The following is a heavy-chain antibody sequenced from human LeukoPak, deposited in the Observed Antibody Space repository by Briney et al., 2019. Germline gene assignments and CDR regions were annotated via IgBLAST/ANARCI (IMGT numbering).Heavy chain of an antibody. CDR2: MNPNSGNT. Sequence: ASVKVSCKASGYTFTNYDINWVRQATGQGLEWMGWMNPNSGNTGYAQKFQGRVTITRNTSISTAYMELSSLRSEDTAVYYCARRRGHITMVRGVIIDGGYYMDVWGKGTTVTVSS. V-gene: IGHV1-8*03. D-gene: IGHD3-10*01. CDR1: GYTFTNYD. CDR3: ARRRGHITMVRGVIIDGGYYMDV. J-gene: IGHJ6*03.